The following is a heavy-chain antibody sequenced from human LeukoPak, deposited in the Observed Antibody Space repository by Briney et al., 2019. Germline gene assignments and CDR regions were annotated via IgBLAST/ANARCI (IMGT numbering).Heavy chain of an antibody. Sequence: ASVKVSCKASGYTFTSYYMHWVRQAPGQGLEWVGIINPSGGSTSYAQKFQGRVTMTRDTSTSTVYMELSSLRSEDTAVYYCARVAAAIYFDYWGQGTLVTVSS. V-gene: IGHV1-46*01. CDR2: INPSGGST. CDR3: ARVAAAIYFDY. CDR1: GYTFTSYY. D-gene: IGHD6-13*01. J-gene: IGHJ4*02.